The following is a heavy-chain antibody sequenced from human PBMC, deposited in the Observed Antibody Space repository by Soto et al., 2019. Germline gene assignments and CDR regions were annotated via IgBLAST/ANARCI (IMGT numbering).Heavy chain of an antibody. CDR1: GGSISSGDYY. CDR2: IYYSGST. Sequence: PSETLSLTCTVSGGSISSGDYYWSWIRQPPGKGLEWIGYIYYSGSTYYNPSLKSRVTISVDTSKNQFSLKLSSVTAADTAVYYCARIGYSYGAPEYYFDYWGQGTLVTVSS. J-gene: IGHJ4*02. V-gene: IGHV4-30-4*01. D-gene: IGHD5-18*01. CDR3: ARIGYSYGAPEYYFDY.